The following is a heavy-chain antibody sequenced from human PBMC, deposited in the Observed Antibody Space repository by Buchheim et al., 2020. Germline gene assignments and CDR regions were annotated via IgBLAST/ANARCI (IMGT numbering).Heavy chain of an antibody. CDR2: MNPNSGNT. J-gene: IGHJ5*02. V-gene: IGHV1-8*01. Sequence: QAQLVQSGAEVKKPGASVKVSCEASGYTFTSFDIHWVRQAAGHGLEWMGWMNPNSGNTGYAQKFQGSLTMTRNTSISTAYMELSSLKSEDTAIYYCARGVRTGTDQINWFGPWGKGT. CDR1: GYTFTSFD. CDR3: ARGVRTGTDQINWFGP. D-gene: IGHD2-8*02.